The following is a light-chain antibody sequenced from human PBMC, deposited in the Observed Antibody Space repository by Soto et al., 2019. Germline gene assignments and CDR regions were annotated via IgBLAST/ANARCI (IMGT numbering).Light chain of an antibody. CDR1: QSVSSSY. V-gene: IGKV3D-20*02. Sequence: EIVLTQSPGTLSLSPGERATHSCRASQSVSSSYLAWYQQKPGQAPRPLIYGASSRAIGIPDRFSGSGSGTDFTLTISSLEPEDFAVYCCQQRSNWPPRITFGQGTRLEIK. CDR3: QQRSNWPPRIT. J-gene: IGKJ5*01. CDR2: GAS.